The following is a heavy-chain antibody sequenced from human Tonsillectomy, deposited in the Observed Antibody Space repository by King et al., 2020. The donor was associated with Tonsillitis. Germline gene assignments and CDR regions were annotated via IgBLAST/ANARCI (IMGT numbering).Heavy chain of an antibody. CDR2: IYYGGST. CDR1: GGSITSYY. J-gene: IGHJ2*01. D-gene: IGHD2-15*01. Sequence: QLQESGPGLVKPSETLSLTCTVSGGSITSYYWSWIRQPPGKALEWIGYIYYGGSTNYHPSLKSRVTTSVDTSKNQLSLKLSSLTAADTAVYYCARDGLAAGGGLSYFDLWGRSALVTVSS. CDR3: ARDGLAAGGGLSYFDL. V-gene: IGHV4-59*01.